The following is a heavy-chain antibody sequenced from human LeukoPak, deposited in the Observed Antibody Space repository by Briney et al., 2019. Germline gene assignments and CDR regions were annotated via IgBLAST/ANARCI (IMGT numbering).Heavy chain of an antibody. CDR3: ARGRYRHYYGSGSPPNDAFDI. J-gene: IGHJ3*02. D-gene: IGHD3-10*01. Sequence: PSETLSLTCAVYGGSSSGYYWSWIRQPPGKGLEWIGEINHSGSTNYNPSLKSRVTISVDTSKNQFSLKLSSVTAADTAVYYCARGRYRHYYGSGSPPNDAFDIWGQGTMVTVSS. CDR2: INHSGST. CDR1: GGSSSGYY. V-gene: IGHV4-34*01.